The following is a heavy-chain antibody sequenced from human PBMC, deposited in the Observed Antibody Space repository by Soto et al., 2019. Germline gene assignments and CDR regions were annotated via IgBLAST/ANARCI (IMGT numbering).Heavy chain of an antibody. V-gene: IGHV3-30-3*01. Sequence: QVQLVESGGGVVQPGRSLRLSCAASGFIFSDYSMHWVRQAPGKGLEWVAVTSYDESSKYYADSVKGRFTISRDNSKNTLFLQMNSLRPEDTAVDFWARVMTTGNYYFDFWGQGGLVTVSS. J-gene: IGHJ4*02. CDR1: GFIFSDYS. CDR3: ARVMTTGNYYFDF. D-gene: IGHD4-17*01. CDR2: TSYDESSK.